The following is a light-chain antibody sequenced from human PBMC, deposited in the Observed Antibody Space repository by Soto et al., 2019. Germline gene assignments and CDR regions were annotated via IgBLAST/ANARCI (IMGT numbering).Light chain of an antibody. Sequence: PGERATLSCRASPSVTNYLAWYQQKPGQAPRLLIYVAFNRATGIPARFSGSGSETDFTLTISSLEPEDFAVYYCQQRNIWPPVTFGQGTRLEIK. J-gene: IGKJ5*01. CDR2: VAF. CDR1: PSVTNY. CDR3: QQRNIWPPVT. V-gene: IGKV3-11*01.